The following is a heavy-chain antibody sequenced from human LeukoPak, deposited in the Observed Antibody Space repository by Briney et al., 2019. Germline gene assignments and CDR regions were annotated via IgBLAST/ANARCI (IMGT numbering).Heavy chain of an antibody. D-gene: IGHD2-15*01. J-gene: IGHJ4*02. CDR3: ARLVVVVVAATPLLYYFDY. CDR1: GYTFTSYG. V-gene: IGHV1-18*01. Sequence: GASVKVSCKASGYTFTSYGISWVRQAPGQGLEWMGWISAHNGNTNYAQKLQGRVTMTTDTSTSTAYMELRSLRSDDTAVYYCARLVVVVVAATPLLYYFDYWGQGTLVTVSS. CDR2: ISAHNGNT.